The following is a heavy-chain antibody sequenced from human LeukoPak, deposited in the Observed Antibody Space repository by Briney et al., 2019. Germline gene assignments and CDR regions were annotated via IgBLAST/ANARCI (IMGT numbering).Heavy chain of an antibody. J-gene: IGHJ2*01. V-gene: IGHV4-4*09. CDR3: ARFHSGPSGWYVLWYFNL. CDR2: IYNSEST. Sequence: SETLSLTCTVSGGSVSSYYWSWIRQPPGKGPEWIGYIYNSESTNYNSSLQSRVTMSLDTSKNQLFLKLSSVTAADTAVYYCARFHSGPSGWYVLWYFNLWGRGTLVTVSS. D-gene: IGHD6-19*01. CDR1: GGSVSSYY.